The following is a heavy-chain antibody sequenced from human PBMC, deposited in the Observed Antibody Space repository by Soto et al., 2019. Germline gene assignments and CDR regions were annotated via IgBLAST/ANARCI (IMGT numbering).Heavy chain of an antibody. CDR2: IYQSGST. J-gene: IGHJ3*02. V-gene: IGHV4-30-2*01. Sequence: QMHLQESGSGLVKPSQTLSLTCDVSGGSLSSSAYSWSWIRQPPGKGLEWIGFIYQSGSTYYNPSLKSRVTMSLDRPKNQFSLKLSSVTAADTAVYYCARELLFYDSDGFSWDDAFDIWGQGTMVTVSS. CDR3: ARELLFYDSDGFSWDDAFDI. CDR1: GGSLSSSAYS. D-gene: IGHD3-22*01.